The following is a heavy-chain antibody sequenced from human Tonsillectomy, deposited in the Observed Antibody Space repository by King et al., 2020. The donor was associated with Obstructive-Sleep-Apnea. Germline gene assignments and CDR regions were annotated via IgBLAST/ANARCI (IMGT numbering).Heavy chain of an antibody. CDR1: GYTFTSYY. CDR2: INPSGGST. V-gene: IGHV1-46*01. CDR3: ARDLATDYYDSSGYYYPKRYYNWFDP. J-gene: IGHJ5*02. D-gene: IGHD3-22*01. Sequence: QLVQSGAEVKKPGASVKVSCKASGYTFTSYYIHWVRQAPGQGLEWMGIINPSGGSTSYAQKFQGRVTMTRDTSTSTDYMELSGLRSEDTAVYYCARDLATDYYDSSGYYYPKRYYNWFDPWGQGTLVTVSS.